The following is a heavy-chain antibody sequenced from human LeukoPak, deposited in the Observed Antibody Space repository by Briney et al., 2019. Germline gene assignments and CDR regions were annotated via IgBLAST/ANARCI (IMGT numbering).Heavy chain of an antibody. D-gene: IGHD6-6*01. CDR2: IYYSGST. J-gene: IGHJ4*02. V-gene: IGHV4-61*05. CDR3: ARHDPRGEPARLGFFDY. CDR1: SGSISSRSYY. Sequence: SETLSLTCTVSSGSISSRSYYWGWIRQPPGKGLEWIGYIYYSGSTNYNPSLKSRVTISVDTSKNQFSLNLSSVTAADTAVYYCARHDPRGEPARLGFFDYWGQGTLVTVSS.